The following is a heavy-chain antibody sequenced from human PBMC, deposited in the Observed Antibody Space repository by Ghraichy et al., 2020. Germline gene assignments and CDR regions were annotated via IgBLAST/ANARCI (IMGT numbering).Heavy chain of an antibody. J-gene: IGHJ5*01. CDR2: IGTRHDT. CDR3: ARGGGDFWRRSHWLDS. Sequence: LSLTCAASGFAFKTKDMHWVRQIPGKGLEWLSVIGTRHDTFYLGSVKGRFIVSRDNARNSLYLQINNLRVGDTGVYYCARGGGDFWRRSHWLDSWGQGTLVTVSS. CDR1: GFAFKTKD. D-gene: IGHD3-3*01. V-gene: IGHV3-13*01.